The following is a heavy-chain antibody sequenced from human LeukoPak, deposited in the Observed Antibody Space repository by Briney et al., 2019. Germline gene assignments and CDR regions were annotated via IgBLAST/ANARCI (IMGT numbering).Heavy chain of an antibody. CDR3: ARYEQQLVQVFDY. Sequence: PSETLSLTCAVYGGSFSGYYWSWIRQPPGKGLEWIGEINHSGSTNYNPSLKSRVTISVDTSKNQFSLKLSSATAADTAVYYCARYEQQLVQVFDYWGQGTLVTVSS. J-gene: IGHJ4*02. D-gene: IGHD6-13*01. CDR2: INHSGST. CDR1: GGSFSGYY. V-gene: IGHV4-34*01.